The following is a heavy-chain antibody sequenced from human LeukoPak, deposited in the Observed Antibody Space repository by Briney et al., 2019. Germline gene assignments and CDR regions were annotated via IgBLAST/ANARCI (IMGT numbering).Heavy chain of an antibody. V-gene: IGHV3-21*01. J-gene: IGHJ4*01. Sequence: PGGSLRLSCAASGFTFSSYSMNWIRQAPGKGLEWVSSISSSSSYIYYADSVKGRFTISRDNAKNLLYLQMKRRSTEGKAVEYLERDSQRYGFCNCGGQGTPVTVPS. CDR1: GFTFSSYS. CDR2: ISSSSSYI. CDR3: ERDSQRYGFCNC. D-gene: IGHD3-10*01.